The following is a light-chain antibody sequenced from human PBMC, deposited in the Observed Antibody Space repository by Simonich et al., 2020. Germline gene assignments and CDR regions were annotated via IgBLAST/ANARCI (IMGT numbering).Light chain of an antibody. J-gene: IGLJ2*01. CDR2: EGR. V-gene: IGLV2-14*02. CDR1: SSVVGSYNL. Sequence: QSALTQPASVSGSPGQSTTISCTGTSSVVGSYNLVSGSQQHPGKAPKLMIYEGRKRPSGVSNRFSGSKSGNTASLTISGLQAEDEADYYCCSYTSSSTLVFGGGTKLTVL. CDR3: CSYTSSSTLV.